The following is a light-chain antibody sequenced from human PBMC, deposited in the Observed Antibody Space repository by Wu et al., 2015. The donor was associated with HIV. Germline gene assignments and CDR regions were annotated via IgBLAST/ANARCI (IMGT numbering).Light chain of an antibody. V-gene: IGKV1-39*01. J-gene: IGKJ1*01. Sequence: DIQTTQSPSSLSASLGDRVAITCRASQSISTSLHWYQQTPGKAPRLLIYSASTLQSGVPSRFSGGGSGTVFTLTISSLQPEDFATYYCQQSYSDTWTFGPGTKVEIK. CDR3: QQSYSDTWT. CDR1: QSISTS. CDR2: SAS.